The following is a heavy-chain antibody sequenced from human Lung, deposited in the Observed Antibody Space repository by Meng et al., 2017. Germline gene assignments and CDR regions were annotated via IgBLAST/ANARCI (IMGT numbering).Heavy chain of an antibody. CDR3: VRSSAWVRTGFDP. D-gene: IGHD6-19*01. J-gene: IGHJ5*02. CDR1: GGSISTSGYY. Sequence: QWQGSGPGLVKPSEALSLTCSVSGGSISTSGYYWGWIRQPPGKGLEWIGSIGHSGFTYYTPSLKSRVAVSLDTSKSQFSLMLTSVTAADTAVYYCVRSSAWVRTGFDPWGQGTLVTVSS. V-gene: IGHV4-39*01. CDR2: IGHSGFT.